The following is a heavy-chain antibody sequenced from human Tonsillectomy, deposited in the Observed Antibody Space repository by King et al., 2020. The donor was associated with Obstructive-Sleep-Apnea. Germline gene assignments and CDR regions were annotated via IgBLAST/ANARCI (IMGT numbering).Heavy chain of an antibody. V-gene: IGHV4-34*01. CDR2: INHSGST. CDR1: GGSFSDFY. Sequence: QVQLQQWGAGLLKPSETLSLTCAVYGGSFSDFYWSWIRQPPGKGLEWSGEINHSGSTTYNPPLKSRVNRSVDTSTIQFSLKLSSGTAADTAAYYCARLMAAAGTNYYYDMDVWGQGTTVTVSS. D-gene: IGHD6-13*01. CDR3: ARLMAAAGTNYYYDMDV. J-gene: IGHJ6*02.